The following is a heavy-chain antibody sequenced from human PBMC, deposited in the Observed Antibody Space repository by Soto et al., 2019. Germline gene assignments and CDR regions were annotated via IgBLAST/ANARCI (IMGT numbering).Heavy chain of an antibody. D-gene: IGHD3-3*01. CDR2: ISSGSGSI. J-gene: IGHJ4*02. Sequence: EVQLVESGGGLVQPGGSLRLSCAASGFTFTAYSMKWVRQAPGKGLEWVSYISSGSGSIYYADSVKGRFTISRDDAKTSLYLQMNSLRDEDTDVYYCARDFWDYWGQGTVVTVSS. V-gene: IGHV3-48*02. CDR1: GFTFTAYS. CDR3: ARDFWDY.